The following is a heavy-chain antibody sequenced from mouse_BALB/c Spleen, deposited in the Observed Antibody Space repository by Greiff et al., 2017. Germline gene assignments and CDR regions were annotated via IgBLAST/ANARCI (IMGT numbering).Heavy chain of an antibody. CDR3: ALPYFDV. Sequence: EVQLQESGAELVKPGASVKLSCTASGFNIKDTYMHWVKQRPEQGLEWIGRIDPANGNTKYDPKFQGKATITADTSSNTAYLQLSSLTSEDTAVYYCALPYFDVWGAGTTVTVSS. CDR1: GFNIKDTY. CDR2: IDPANGNT. J-gene: IGHJ1*01. V-gene: IGHV14-3*02.